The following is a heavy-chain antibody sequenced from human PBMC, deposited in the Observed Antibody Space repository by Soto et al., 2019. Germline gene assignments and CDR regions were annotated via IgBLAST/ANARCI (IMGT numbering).Heavy chain of an antibody. CDR1: GFTFSDTA. Sequence: EVQLVESGGGLVQPGGSLKLSCAASGFTFSDTAMHWVRQASGKGLEWVARIRSKAKSFATGYAESVKGRFTISSDDSENTAYLQMSSLKTDDTAMYYCTTLGEWGSYSGYWGQGTLVTVSS. CDR3: TTLGEWGSYSGY. CDR2: IRSKAKSFAT. J-gene: IGHJ4*02. D-gene: IGHD1-26*01. V-gene: IGHV3-73*02.